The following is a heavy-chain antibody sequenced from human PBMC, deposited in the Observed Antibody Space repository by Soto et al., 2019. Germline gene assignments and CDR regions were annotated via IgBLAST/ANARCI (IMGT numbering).Heavy chain of an antibody. V-gene: IGHV4-59*01. CDR1: GGSISSYY. Sequence: SETLSLTCTVSGGSISSYYWSWIRQPPGKGLEWIGYIYSSGSTNYNPSLKSRVTISVDTSKNQFSLKLSSVTAADTAVYYCARVYSSGWYPASGWFDPWGQGTLVTLSS. CDR3: ARVYSSGWYPASGWFDP. J-gene: IGHJ5*02. CDR2: IYSSGST. D-gene: IGHD6-19*01.